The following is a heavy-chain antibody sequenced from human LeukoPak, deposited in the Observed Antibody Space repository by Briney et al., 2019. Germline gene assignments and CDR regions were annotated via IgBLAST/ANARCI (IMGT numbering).Heavy chain of an antibody. CDR2: IYFRGST. CDR3: ARERILGGKYSFDF. Sequence: PSQALSLTCTVSGGSISISDDYWSWIRQPAGKGLEWIGRIYFRGSTNYSPSLRSRVTISVDTSKNQFSLKLASVTVADAAIYYCARERILGGKYSFDFWGQGALVTVSS. V-gene: IGHV4-61*02. D-gene: IGHD3-10*01. J-gene: IGHJ4*02. CDR1: GGSISISDDY.